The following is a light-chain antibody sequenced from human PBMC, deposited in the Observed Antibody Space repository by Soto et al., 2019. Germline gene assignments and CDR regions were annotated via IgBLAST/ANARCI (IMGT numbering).Light chain of an antibody. CDR1: QRVNSGF. Sequence: EIVLTQSPGTLSLSPCERATLSSSASQRVNSGFLAWYQQKPGQAPRLLIYDVSSRATGIPDRVSGSGSGTDFTLTISSLQPDDFATYYCQQYNSYSLTFGQGTKVDIK. J-gene: IGKJ1*01. CDR2: DVS. V-gene: IGKV3-20*01. CDR3: QQYNSYSLT.